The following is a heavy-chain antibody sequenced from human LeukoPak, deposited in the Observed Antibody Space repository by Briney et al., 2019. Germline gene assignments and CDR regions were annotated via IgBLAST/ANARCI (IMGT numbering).Heavy chain of an antibody. J-gene: IGHJ4*02. D-gene: IGHD4-17*01. V-gene: IGHV4-59*08. CDR2: IYYSGGP. CDR1: GASMDFYY. CDR3: AGTTVTTSGPLY. Sequence: SETLSLTCTVSGASMDFYYWSWVRQPPGKGLEWISYIYYSGGPNYSPSLKGRVSISVDTSKNQFSLKLTSVTAADTAVYYCAGTTVTTSGPLYWGQGTLVTVSS.